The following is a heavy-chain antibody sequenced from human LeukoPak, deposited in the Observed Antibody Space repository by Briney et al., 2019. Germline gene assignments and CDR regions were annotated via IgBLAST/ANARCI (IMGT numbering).Heavy chain of an antibody. CDR2: ISSSGSTI. D-gene: IGHD3-10*01. CDR1: GFTFSSYE. Sequence: GGSLRLSCAASGFTFSSYEMNWVRQAPGKGLEWVSYISSSGSTIYYADSVKGRFTISRDNAKNSLYLQMNSLRAEDTAVYYCARGPYASGSCGRRGWVYYMDVWGKGTTVTISS. J-gene: IGHJ6*03. V-gene: IGHV3-48*03. CDR3: ARGPYASGSCGRRGWVYYMDV.